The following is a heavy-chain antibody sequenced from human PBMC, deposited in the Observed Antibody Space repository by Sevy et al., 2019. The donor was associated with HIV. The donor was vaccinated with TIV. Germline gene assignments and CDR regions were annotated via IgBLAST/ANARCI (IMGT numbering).Heavy chain of an antibody. CDR1: GDSMNSYF. CDR2: IYTSGST. J-gene: IGHJ3*02. D-gene: IGHD3-10*01. V-gene: IGHV4-4*07. Sequence: SETLSLTCTVSGDSMNSYFCSWIRQPAGKGLEWIGRIYTSGSTNYNPSLKSRLTMSVNTSKNQFSLRLSSVTAADTAVHYCARGDPGSQYAFDIWGQGTMVTVSS. CDR3: ARGDPGSQYAFDI.